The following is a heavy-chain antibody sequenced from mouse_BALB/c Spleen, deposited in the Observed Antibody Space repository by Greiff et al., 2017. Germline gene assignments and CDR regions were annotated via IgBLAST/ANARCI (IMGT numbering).Heavy chain of an antibody. Sequence: VQLQQSGAELVKPGASVKLSCTASGFNIKDTYMHWVKQRPEQGLEWIGRIDPANGNTKYDPKFQGKATITADTSSNTAYLQLSSLTSEDTAVYYCARGAYGYDGWYFDVWGAGTTVTVSS. CDR3: ARGAYGYDGWYFDV. CDR2: IDPANGNT. V-gene: IGHV14-3*02. J-gene: IGHJ1*01. D-gene: IGHD2-2*01. CDR1: GFNIKDTY.